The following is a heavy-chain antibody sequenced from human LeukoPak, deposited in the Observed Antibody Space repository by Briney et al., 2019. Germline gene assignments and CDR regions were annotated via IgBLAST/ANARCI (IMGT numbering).Heavy chain of an antibody. CDR3: AREDDWNYEDY. V-gene: IGHV3-30-3*01. J-gene: IGHJ4*02. D-gene: IGHD1-7*01. Sequence: GGSLRLSCAASGFTFSTNAMHWVRQAPGKGLEWVAVTSYDEGHKYYADSVKGRFTISRDNAKNSLYLQMNSLRAEDTAIYYCAREDDWNYEDYWGQGTLVTVSS. CDR2: TSYDEGHK. CDR1: GFTFSTNA.